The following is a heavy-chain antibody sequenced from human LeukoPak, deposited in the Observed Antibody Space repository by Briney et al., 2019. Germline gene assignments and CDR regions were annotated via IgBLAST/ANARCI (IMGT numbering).Heavy chain of an antibody. J-gene: IGHJ4*02. CDR3: ARDKLVTGDGIFDY. CDR2: INLNSGGT. D-gene: IGHD2-21*02. CDR1: GYTFTDYY. Sequence: ASVKVSCQASGYTFTDYYIHWVRQAPEQGLEWMGWINLNSGGTNYAQTFQGRVTMTRDTSINTAYMEMSRLTYDNAAVYYCARDKLVTGDGIFDYWGQGTLVTVSS. V-gene: IGHV1-2*02.